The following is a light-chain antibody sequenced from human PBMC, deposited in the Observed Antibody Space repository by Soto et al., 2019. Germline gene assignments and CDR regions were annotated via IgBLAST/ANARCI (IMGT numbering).Light chain of an antibody. Sequence: EIVMTQSPATLSVSPGERATLSCRASQTVSSYLAWYQQKPGQAPRLLIFAASTRATGIPARFSGSGSGTEFTLTISNLQSEDFAVYYCQQYNNWPVTFGQGTKVDIK. CDR3: QQYNNWPVT. CDR2: AAS. CDR1: QTVSSY. J-gene: IGKJ1*01. V-gene: IGKV3-15*01.